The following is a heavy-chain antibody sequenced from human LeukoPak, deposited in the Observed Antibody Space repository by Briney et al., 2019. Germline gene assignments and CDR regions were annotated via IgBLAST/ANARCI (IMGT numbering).Heavy chain of an antibody. V-gene: IGHV3-48*04. J-gene: IGHJ4*02. CDR3: ARDIAEAGNYFDY. Sequence: GGSLRLSCAASGFTFSSHSMNWVRQAPGRGLEWVAYISSGSSGMYYADSVKGRFTVSRGNAKNSLYLQMNSLRAEDTAVYYCARDIAEAGNYFDYWGQGTPVTVSS. D-gene: IGHD6-13*01. CDR2: ISSGSSGM. CDR1: GFTFSSHS.